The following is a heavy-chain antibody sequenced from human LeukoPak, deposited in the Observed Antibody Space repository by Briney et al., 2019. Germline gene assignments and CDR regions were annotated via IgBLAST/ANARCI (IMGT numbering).Heavy chain of an antibody. V-gene: IGHV3-30-3*01. CDR3: ARDGMVGSWELLKYYYGMDV. CDR2: ISYDGSNK. CDR1: GFTFSSYA. J-gene: IGHJ6*02. D-gene: IGHD1-26*01. Sequence: GGSLRLSCSASGFTFSSYAMHWVRQAPGKGLEWVAVISYDGSNKYYADSVKGRFTISRDNSKNTLYLQMNSLRAEDTAVYYCARDGMVGSWELLKYYYGMDVWGQGTTVTVSS.